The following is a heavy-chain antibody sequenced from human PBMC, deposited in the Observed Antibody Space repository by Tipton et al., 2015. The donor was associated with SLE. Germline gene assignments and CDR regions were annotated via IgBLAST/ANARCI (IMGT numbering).Heavy chain of an antibody. Sequence: GSLRLSCAASGFTFSTYSLNWVRQAPGKGLEWVSSISLTSSYRDYADSVKGRFTISRDNAKNSLYLQMNSLRAEDTAVYYCARDVTTVTSYYFDYWGQGTLVTVSS. J-gene: IGHJ4*02. CDR1: GFTFSTYS. CDR2: ISLTSSYR. V-gene: IGHV3-21*03. D-gene: IGHD4-17*01. CDR3: ARDVTTVTSYYFDY.